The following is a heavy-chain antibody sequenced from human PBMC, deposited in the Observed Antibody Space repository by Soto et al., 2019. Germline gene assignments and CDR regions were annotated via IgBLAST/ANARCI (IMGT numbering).Heavy chain of an antibody. CDR1: GGSISSGGYY. J-gene: IGHJ4*02. D-gene: IGHD3-22*01. CDR2: IYYSGST. V-gene: IGHV4-31*03. Sequence: PSETLSLTCTDSGGSISSGGYYWSWIRQDPGKGLEWIGYIYYSGSTYYNPSLKSRVTISVDTSKNQFSLKLSSVTAADTAVYYCARESADSSGYNLYYFDYWGQGTLVTVSS. CDR3: ARESADSSGYNLYYFDY.